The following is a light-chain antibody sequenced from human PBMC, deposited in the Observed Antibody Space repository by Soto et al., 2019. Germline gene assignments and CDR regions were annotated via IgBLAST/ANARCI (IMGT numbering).Light chain of an antibody. J-gene: IGKJ2*01. CDR2: GAS. Sequence: EIVMTQSPATLSVSPGERATVSCRASQSVSSNLAWYQQKPGQAPRLLIYGASTRATGIPARFSGSGSGTEFTFTIGSLQSDDCAAYYGQQYNNWPRTFREGTKLEIK. CDR3: QQYNNWPRT. CDR1: QSVSSN. V-gene: IGKV3-15*01.